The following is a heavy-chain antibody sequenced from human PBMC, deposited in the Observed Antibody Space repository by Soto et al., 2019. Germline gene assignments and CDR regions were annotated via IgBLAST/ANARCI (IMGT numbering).Heavy chain of an antibody. CDR3: ARDFTELGY. Sequence: PGGSLRLSCAASGFSFHDAWMNWVRQAPGKGLEWVSSISGNSRDIYYADSVKGRFSISRDNDRRSLYLHMNSLGAEDTAVYFCARDFTELGYWGRGTLVTVSS. D-gene: IGHD3-10*01. V-gene: IGHV3-21*01. CDR1: GFSFHDAW. J-gene: IGHJ4*02. CDR2: ISGNSRDI.